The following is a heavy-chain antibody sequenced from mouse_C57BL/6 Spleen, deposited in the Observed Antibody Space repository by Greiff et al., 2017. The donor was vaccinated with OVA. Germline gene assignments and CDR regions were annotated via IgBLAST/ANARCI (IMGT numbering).Heavy chain of an antibody. CDR2: IYPGSGNT. Sequence: QVQLQQSGAELVRPGASVKLSCKASGYTFTDYYINWVKQRPGQGLEWIARIYPGSGNTYYNEKFKGKATLTAEKSSSTAYMQLSSLTSEDSAVYFCAIGGSSYGYFDVWGTGTTVTVSS. CDR3: AIGGSSYGYFDV. D-gene: IGHD1-1*01. J-gene: IGHJ1*03. V-gene: IGHV1-76*01. CDR1: GYTFTDYY.